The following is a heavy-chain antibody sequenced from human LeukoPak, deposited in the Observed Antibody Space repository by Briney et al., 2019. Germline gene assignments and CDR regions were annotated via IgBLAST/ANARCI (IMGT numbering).Heavy chain of an antibody. D-gene: IGHD3-9*01. CDR3: AKESAHDILTGYSDY. V-gene: IGHV3-23*01. Sequence: GGSLRLSCAASGFTFSSYAMSWVRQAPGKGLEWVSGISGSGGSTYYADSVKGRFTISRDNSKNTMYLQMNSLRAEDTAAYYCAKESAHDILTGYSDYWGQGTLVTVSS. J-gene: IGHJ4*02. CDR1: GFTFSSYA. CDR2: ISGSGGST.